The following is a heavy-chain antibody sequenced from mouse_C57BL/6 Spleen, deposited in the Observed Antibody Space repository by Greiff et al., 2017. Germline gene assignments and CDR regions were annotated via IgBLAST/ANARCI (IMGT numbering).Heavy chain of an antibody. CDR1: GFTFSSYA. CDR3: ARDYSNGYLDV. D-gene: IGHD2-1*01. CDR2: ISDGGSYT. Sequence: EVKLMESGGGLVKPGGSLKLSCAASGFTFSSYAMSWVRQTPEKRLEWVATISDGGSYTDYPDNVKGRFTISRDNAKNNLYLQMSHLKSEDTAMYYWARDYSNGYLDVWGTGTTVTVSS. J-gene: IGHJ1*03. V-gene: IGHV5-4*01.